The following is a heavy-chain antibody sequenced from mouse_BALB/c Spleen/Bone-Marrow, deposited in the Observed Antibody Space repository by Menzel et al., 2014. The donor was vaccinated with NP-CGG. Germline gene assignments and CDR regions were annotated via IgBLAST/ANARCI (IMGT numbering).Heavy chain of an antibody. D-gene: IGHD6-1*01. Sequence: QVQLQQPGPQLVRPGASVKISCKASGYSFTSYWMHWVKQRPGQGLEWIGMIDPSDSETRLNQMFKDKATLTVDKSSSPAYRQLSCRTAEHCAVYSFASCGASAAWCAYWGQGTLGSGSA. CDR3: ASCGASAAWCAY. V-gene: IGHV1S74*01. CDR1: GYSFTSYW. J-gene: IGHJ3*01. CDR2: IDPSDSET.